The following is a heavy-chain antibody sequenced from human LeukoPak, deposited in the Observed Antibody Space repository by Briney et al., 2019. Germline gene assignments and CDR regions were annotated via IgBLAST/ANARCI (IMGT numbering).Heavy chain of an antibody. V-gene: IGHV4-59*01. J-gene: IGHJ5*02. CDR1: GGSISSYY. CDR3: ARVGRSYGSGSYYIYNWFDP. D-gene: IGHD3-10*01. Sequence: NPSETLSLTCAVSGGSISSYYWSWIRQPPGKGLEWIGYIYYSGSTNYNPSLKSRVTISVDTSKNQFSLKLSSVTAADTAVYYCARVGRSYGSGSYYIYNWFDPWGQGTLVTVSS. CDR2: IYYSGST.